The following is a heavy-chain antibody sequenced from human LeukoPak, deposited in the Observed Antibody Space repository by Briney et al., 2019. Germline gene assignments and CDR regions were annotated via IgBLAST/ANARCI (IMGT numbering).Heavy chain of an antibody. CDR2: INTDGSST. CDR3: ARDNGGAFDY. CDR1: GFTFGGYW. Sequence: PGGSLRLSCAASGFTFGGYWMHWVRQAPGKGPVWVARINTDGSSTAYAHSVKGRFTISRDNVKNTLYVQMNSLRADDTAFYYCARDNGGAFDYWGQGTLVTVSS. J-gene: IGHJ4*02. D-gene: IGHD3-16*01. V-gene: IGHV3-74*03.